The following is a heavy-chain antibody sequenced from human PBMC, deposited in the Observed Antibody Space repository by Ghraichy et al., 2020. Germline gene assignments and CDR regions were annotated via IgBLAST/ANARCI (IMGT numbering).Heavy chain of an antibody. CDR3: ARELRDYQLLWADAFDL. CDR2: ISGGGTTT. D-gene: IGHD3-10*01. J-gene: IGHJ3*01. V-gene: IGHV3-48*01. Sequence: GGSLRLSCAASGFTFSSYSMNWVRQAPGKGLEWVSYISGGGTTTYYADSVKGRFTSSRDNAKNSLYLQMDSLRAEDTAVYYCARELRDYQLLWADAFDLWGPGTTVTVSS. CDR1: GFTFSSYS.